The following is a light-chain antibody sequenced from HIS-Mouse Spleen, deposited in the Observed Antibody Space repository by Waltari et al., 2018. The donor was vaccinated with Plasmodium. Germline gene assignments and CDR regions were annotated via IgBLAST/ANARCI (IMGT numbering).Light chain of an antibody. J-gene: IGKJ2*01. V-gene: IGKV3-20*01. CDR3: QQYGSSPYT. CDR2: GAS. CDR1: QRVSSSY. Sequence: EIVLTQSPGTLSLSPGERATLSCRASQRVSSSYLAWDQQKPGQAPRLLIYGASSRATGISDRFSGRGSGTDFTLTISRLEPEEFAVYYCQQYGSSPYTFGQGTKLEIK.